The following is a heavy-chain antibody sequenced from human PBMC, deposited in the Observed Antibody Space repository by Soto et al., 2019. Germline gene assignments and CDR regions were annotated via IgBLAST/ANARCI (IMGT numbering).Heavy chain of an antibody. CDR3: ARRDVSCSSSSCYKD. V-gene: IGHV5-51*01. CDR1: GYGFTSYW. D-gene: IGHD2-2*02. CDR2: IHPGDSDA. Sequence: GESLKISCKGSGYGFTSYWIGWVRQMPGKGLEWMGIIHPGDSDARYSPSFQGQVTISADKSISTAYLQWSSLRASDTAMYYCARRDVSCSSSSCYKDWGQGTLVTVSS. J-gene: IGHJ4*02.